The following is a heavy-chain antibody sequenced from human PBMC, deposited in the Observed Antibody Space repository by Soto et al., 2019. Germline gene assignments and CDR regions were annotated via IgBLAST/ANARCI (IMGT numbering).Heavy chain of an antibody. CDR1: GYTFTSYD. D-gene: IGHD1-26*01. CDR3: ASDAAIVGATYGGMDV. CDR2: MNPNSGNT. J-gene: IGHJ6*02. V-gene: IGHV1-8*01. Sequence: GPVKGSCKASGYTFTSYDINLVRQATGQGLEWMGWMNPNSGNTGYAQKFQGRVTMTRNTSISTAYMELSSLRSEDTAVYYCASDAAIVGATYGGMDVWGQGTTVTVSS.